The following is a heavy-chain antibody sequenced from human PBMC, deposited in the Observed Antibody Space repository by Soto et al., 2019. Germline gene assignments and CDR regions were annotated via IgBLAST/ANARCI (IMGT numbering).Heavy chain of an antibody. CDR3: ATGEGGNVLRFFDWFF. Sequence: SETLSLTCTVSGGSISSRGYYWGWIRQPPGEGLEWIGNIYYSGSTNYNPSLKSRVTISVDTSNNQFSLKLSSVTAADTAVYYCATGEGGNVLRFFDWFFWGRGTLVTVSS. CDR2: IYYSGST. CDR1: GGSISSRGYY. D-gene: IGHD3-9*01. J-gene: IGHJ1*01. V-gene: IGHV4-39*07.